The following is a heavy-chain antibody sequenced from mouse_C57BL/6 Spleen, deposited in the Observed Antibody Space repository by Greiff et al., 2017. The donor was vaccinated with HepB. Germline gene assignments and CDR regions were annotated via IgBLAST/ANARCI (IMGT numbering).Heavy chain of an antibody. J-gene: IGHJ1*03. D-gene: IGHD2-1*01. CDR2: IWRGGST. V-gene: IGHV2-5*01. Sequence: VQLQQSGPGLVQPSQCLSITCTVSGFSLTSYGVHWVRQSPGKGLEWLGVIWRGGSTDYNAAFMSRLSITKDNSKSQVFFKMNSLQADDTAIYYCAKNYYGNPLWYFDVWGTGTTVTVSS. CDR3: AKNYYGNPLWYFDV. CDR1: GFSLTSYG.